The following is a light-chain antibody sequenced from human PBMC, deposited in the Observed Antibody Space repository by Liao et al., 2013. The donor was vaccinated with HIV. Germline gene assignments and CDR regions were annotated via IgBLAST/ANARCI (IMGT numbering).Light chain of an antibody. Sequence: SYVLTQPPSVSVSPGQTASITCSGDKLGDKYACWYQQKPGQSPVLVIYQDNKRPSGIPERLSGSNSGNTATLTISGTQAMDEADYYCQAWDSSTVVFGGGTKLTVL. CDR3: QAWDSSTVV. J-gene: IGLJ2*01. CDR1: KLGDKY. CDR2: QDN. V-gene: IGLV3-1*01.